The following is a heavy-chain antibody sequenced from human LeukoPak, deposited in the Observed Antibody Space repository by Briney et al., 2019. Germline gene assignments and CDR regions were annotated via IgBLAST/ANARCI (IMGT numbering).Heavy chain of an antibody. CDR2: ISGSGGST. V-gene: IGHV3-23*01. J-gene: IGHJ4*02. CDR3: AKVEWELRTVDY. Sequence: GGSLRLSCAASGFTFDDYAMHWVRQAPGKGLEWVSAISGSGGSTYYADSVKGRFTISRDNSKNTLYLQMNSLRAEDTAVYYCAKVEWELRTVDYWGQGTLVTVSS. CDR1: GFTFDDYA. D-gene: IGHD1-26*01.